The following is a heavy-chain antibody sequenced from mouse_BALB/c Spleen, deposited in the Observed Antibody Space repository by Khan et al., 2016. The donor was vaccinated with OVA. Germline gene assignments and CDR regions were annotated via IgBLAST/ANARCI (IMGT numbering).Heavy chain of an antibody. D-gene: IGHD1-2*01. CDR1: GYSITSGYG. CDR3: ARTARIKY. Sequence: EVQLLETGPGLVKPSQSLSLTCTVTGYSITSGYGWNWIRQFPGNKLEWMGYISSSGSTNYNPSLKSRISITRDTSKNQFFLQLNSVTTEDTATYYCARTARIKYWGQGTTLTVSS. V-gene: IGHV3-2*02. J-gene: IGHJ2*01. CDR2: ISSSGST.